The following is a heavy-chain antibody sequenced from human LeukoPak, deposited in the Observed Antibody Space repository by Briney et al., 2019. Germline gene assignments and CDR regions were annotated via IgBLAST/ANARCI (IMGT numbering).Heavy chain of an antibody. D-gene: IGHD6-19*01. CDR2: IIQDGREK. Sequence: PGGSLRLSCVGSGFTSSDAWMSWVRQAPGKGLEWVASIIQDGREKYYVDSVKGRFTISRDNAKSSLYLQMNSLRAEDTAVYYCARVGSSGWSFDYWGQGALVTVSS. CDR3: ARVGSSGWSFDY. CDR1: GFTSSDAW. V-gene: IGHV3-7*01. J-gene: IGHJ4*02.